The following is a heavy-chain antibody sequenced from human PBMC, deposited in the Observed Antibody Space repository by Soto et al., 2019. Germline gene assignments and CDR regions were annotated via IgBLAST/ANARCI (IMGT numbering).Heavy chain of an antibody. D-gene: IGHD3-16*01. CDR1: GFNVTSNW. CDR3: ARDIGFDYVN. V-gene: IGHV3-7*01. CDR2: VKEDGSEL. J-gene: IGHJ4*02. Sequence: GGSLRLSCAVSGFNVTSNWMSWVRQAPGKGLEWVASVKEDGSELYYLHSVRGRFSISRDSAGNALHLTMNYLSAEDTGVYFCARDIGFDYVNWGQGIPVTVSS.